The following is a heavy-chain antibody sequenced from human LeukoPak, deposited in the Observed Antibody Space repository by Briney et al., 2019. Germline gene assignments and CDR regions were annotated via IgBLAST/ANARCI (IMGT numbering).Heavy chain of an antibody. CDR1: GFTFRNYG. Sequence: GRSLRLSCAASGFTFRNYGMHWVRQAPGKGLEWVALIWYDGSNKYYADSVKGRFTISRDNSKNTLYLQMNSLRTEDTAVYYCATLRSDSSGWYYFDYWGQGTLVTVSS. J-gene: IGHJ4*02. V-gene: IGHV3-33*01. CDR2: IWYDGSNK. CDR3: ATLRSDSSGWYYFDY. D-gene: IGHD6-19*01.